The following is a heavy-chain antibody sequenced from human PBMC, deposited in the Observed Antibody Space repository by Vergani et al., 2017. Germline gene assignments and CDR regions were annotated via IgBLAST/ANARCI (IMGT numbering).Heavy chain of an antibody. CDR3: ARGFWRGSNWFDP. V-gene: IGHV1-69*11. D-gene: IGHD3-3*01. CDR2: IIPILGTA. Sequence: QVQLVQSGAEVKKPGASVKVSCKASGYTFTSYDINWVRQAPGQGLEWMGRIIPILGTANYAQKFQGRVTITADESTSTAYMELSSLRSEDTAVYYCARGFWRGSNWFDPWGQGTLVTVSS. CDR1: GYTFTSYD. J-gene: IGHJ5*02.